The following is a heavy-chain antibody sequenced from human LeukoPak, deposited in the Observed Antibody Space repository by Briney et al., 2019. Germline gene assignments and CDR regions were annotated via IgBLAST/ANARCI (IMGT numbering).Heavy chain of an antibody. Sequence: PSETLSLTCTVSGGSISSYYWSWIRQPPGKGLEWMGYIYYSGSTNYNPSLKSRVTISVDTSKNQFSLKLSSVTAADTAVYYCARHFLPHYYYYGMDVWGQGTTVTVSS. CDR1: GGSISSYY. V-gene: IGHV4-59*08. D-gene: IGHD2/OR15-2a*01. J-gene: IGHJ6*02. CDR2: IYYSGST. CDR3: ARHFLPHYYYYGMDV.